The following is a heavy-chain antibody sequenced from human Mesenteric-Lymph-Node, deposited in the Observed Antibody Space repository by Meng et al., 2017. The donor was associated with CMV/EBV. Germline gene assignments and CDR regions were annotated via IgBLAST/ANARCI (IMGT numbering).Heavy chain of an antibody. Sequence: GGSLRLSCAASGFIFSDYYMNWIRQAPGKGLEWVSSISLSGDKTYYADSVKGRFTISRDNAKNSLYLQMSSLRAEDSAMYYCARAVVVPATNSDYYYGMDVWGQGTTVTVSS. CDR2: ISLSGDKT. CDR1: GFIFSDYY. D-gene: IGHD2-2*01. J-gene: IGHJ6*02. V-gene: IGHV3-11*01. CDR3: ARAVVVPATNSDYYYGMDV.